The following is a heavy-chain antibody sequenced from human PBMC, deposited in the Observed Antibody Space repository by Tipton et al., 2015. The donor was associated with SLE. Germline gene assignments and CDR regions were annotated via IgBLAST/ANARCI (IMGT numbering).Heavy chain of an antibody. CDR2: IYYSGST. V-gene: IGHV4-39*02. D-gene: IGHD3-22*01. J-gene: IGHJ6*02. CDR3: ARDVDSSRDV. CDR1: GGSISSGSYY. Sequence: TLSLTCTVSGGSISSGSYYWGWIRQPPGKGLGWIGSIYYSGSTYYNPSLKSRVTISVDTSKNQFSLKLSSVTAADTAVYYCARDVDSSRDVWGQGTTVTVSS.